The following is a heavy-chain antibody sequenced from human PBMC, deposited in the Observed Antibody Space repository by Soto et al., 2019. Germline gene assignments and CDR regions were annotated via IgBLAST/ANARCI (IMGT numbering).Heavy chain of an antibody. Sequence: SETLSLTCAVSGGSISSSNWWSWVRQPPGKGLEWIGEIYHSGITNYNPSLKTRVTISVDKSKNQFSLKLSSVTAADTAVYYCARLDWYYSSGWYGGDYWGQGTLVTVSS. D-gene: IGHD6-19*01. CDR1: GGSISSSNW. CDR3: ARLDWYYSSGWYGGDY. CDR2: IYHSGIT. J-gene: IGHJ4*02. V-gene: IGHV4-4*02.